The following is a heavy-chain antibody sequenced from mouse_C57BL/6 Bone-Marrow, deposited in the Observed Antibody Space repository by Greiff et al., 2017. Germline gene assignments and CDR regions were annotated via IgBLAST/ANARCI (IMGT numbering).Heavy chain of an antibody. CDR2: IDPANGNT. CDR3: ASPLITTVVATKLDYFDY. V-gene: IGHV14-3*01. J-gene: IGHJ2*01. CDR1: GFNIKNTY. D-gene: IGHD1-1*01. Sequence: EVQLQQSVAELVRPGASVKLSCTASGFNIKNTYMHWVKQRPEQGLEWIGRIDPANGNTKYAPKFQGKATITADTSSNTAYLQLSSLTAEDTAIYYCASPLITTVVATKLDYFDYWGQGTTLTVSS.